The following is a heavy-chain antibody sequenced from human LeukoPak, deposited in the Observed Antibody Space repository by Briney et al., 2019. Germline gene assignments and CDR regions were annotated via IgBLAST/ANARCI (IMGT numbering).Heavy chain of an antibody. V-gene: IGHV3-21*01. CDR3: ARGGSSITPGAFDI. CDR2: ISSSSSYI. Sequence: GGSLGLSCAASGFTFSSYSMNWVRQAPGKGLEWVSSISSSSSYIYYADSVKGRFTISRDNAKNSLYLQMNSLRAEDTAVYYCARGGSSITPGAFDIWGQGTMVTVSS. CDR1: GFTFSSYS. J-gene: IGHJ3*02. D-gene: IGHD2/OR15-2a*01.